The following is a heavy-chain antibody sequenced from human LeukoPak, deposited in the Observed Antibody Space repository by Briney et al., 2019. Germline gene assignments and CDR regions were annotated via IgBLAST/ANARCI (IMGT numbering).Heavy chain of an antibody. J-gene: IGHJ3*02. V-gene: IGHV4-38-2*02. CDR1: GYSINNGYY. D-gene: IGHD2-8*01. CDR3: AGQWTIFDGFDI. Sequence: MPSETLSLTCNVSGYSINNGYYWGWIRQPPGKGLEWIGNIFHTGSTHYSPSLKSRLTISLDTSNNQFSLKLSSVTAADMAMYYCAGQWTIFDGFDIWGQGAMVTVSS. CDR2: IFHTGST.